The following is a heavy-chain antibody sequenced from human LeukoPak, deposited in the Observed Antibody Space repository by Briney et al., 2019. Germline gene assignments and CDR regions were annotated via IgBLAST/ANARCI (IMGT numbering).Heavy chain of an antibody. J-gene: IGHJ5*01. CDR2: IHYDGTYT. V-gene: IGHV3-74*01. CDR1: GFTFSTYC. Sequence: GGSLRLSCAASGFTFSTYCMHWVRQIPGKGLVWLSRIHYDGTYTTYVDSVRGRFTISRDNTKSTLYLQMNSLRADDTAVYYCARGAEGHNYGELDSWGQGTLVTVSS. CDR3: ARGAEGHNYGELDS. D-gene: IGHD5-18*01.